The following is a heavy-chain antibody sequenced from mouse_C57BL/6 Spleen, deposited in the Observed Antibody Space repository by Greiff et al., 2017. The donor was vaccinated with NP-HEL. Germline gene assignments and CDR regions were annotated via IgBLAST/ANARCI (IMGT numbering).Heavy chain of an antibody. D-gene: IGHD2-1*01. J-gene: IGHJ4*01. Sequence: QVQLQQSGPELVKPGASVKISCKASGYAFSSSWMNWVKQRPGQGLEWIGRIYPGDGDTNYNGKFKGKATLTADKSSSTAYMQLSSLTSEDSAVYFCARSGLCANYWAMDYWGQGTSVTVSS. CDR1: GYAFSSSW. V-gene: IGHV1-82*01. CDR3: ARSGLCANYWAMDY. CDR2: IYPGDGDT.